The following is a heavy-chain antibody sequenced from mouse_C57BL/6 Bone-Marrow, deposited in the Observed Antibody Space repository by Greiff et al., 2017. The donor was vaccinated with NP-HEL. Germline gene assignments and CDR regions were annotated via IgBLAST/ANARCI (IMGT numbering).Heavy chain of an antibody. CDR3: TLYFQYYFDY. D-gene: IGHD1-1*01. CDR1: GYAFSSSW. J-gene: IGHJ2*01. Sequence: VQLQQSGPELVKPGASVKISCKASGYAFSSSWLNWVKQRPGKGLEWIGRIYPGDGDTNYNGKFKGKATLTADKSSSTAYMQLSSLTSEDSAVYFCTLYFQYYFDYWGQGTTLTVSS. CDR2: IYPGDGDT. V-gene: IGHV1-82*01.